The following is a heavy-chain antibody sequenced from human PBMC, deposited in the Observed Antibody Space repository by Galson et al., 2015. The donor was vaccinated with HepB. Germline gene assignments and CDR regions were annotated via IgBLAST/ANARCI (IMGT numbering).Heavy chain of an antibody. Sequence: SLRLSCAASGFTFSDYSMNWVRQAPGKGLEWVSTISSSSSYIYYADSVKGRITISRDNAKNSLYLQMHSLRAEDTAVYYCARDRIRIAEQYGMGVWGQGTTVTVSS. CDR2: ISSSSSYI. V-gene: IGHV3-21*01. CDR1: GFTFSDYS. D-gene: IGHD2/OR15-2a*01. J-gene: IGHJ6*02. CDR3: ARDRIRIAEQYGMGV.